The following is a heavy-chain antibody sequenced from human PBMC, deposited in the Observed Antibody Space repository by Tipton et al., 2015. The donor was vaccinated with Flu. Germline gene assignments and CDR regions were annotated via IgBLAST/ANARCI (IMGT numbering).Heavy chain of an antibody. Sequence: PGLVKPSETLSLTCTVSSGSIRSTNYFCAWIRQPPGKRLELIGSIYPSGTTYYNPSLKSRVTISVDTSKSQFSLMLRSVTAADTAVYYCARAVYGAFDAFDIWGRGTMVTVSS. CDR3: ARAVYGAFDAFDI. CDR2: IYPSGTT. D-gene: IGHD4/OR15-4a*01. J-gene: IGHJ3*02. V-gene: IGHV4-39*07. CDR1: SGSIRSTNYF.